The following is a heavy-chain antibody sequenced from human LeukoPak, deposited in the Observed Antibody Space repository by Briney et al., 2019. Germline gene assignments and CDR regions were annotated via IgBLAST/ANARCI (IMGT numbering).Heavy chain of an antibody. V-gene: IGHV3-23*01. CDR1: GFTFSSYA. J-gene: IGHJ3*01. Sequence: GGSLRLSCVASGFTFSSYAMSWVRQAPGKGLEWVSLIGSSGGSTYYADSVKGRFTISRDNSKNTLSLQMNSLRVEDTAIYYCAKDIQLSTWGLGTMVTVSS. CDR2: IGSSGGST. D-gene: IGHD5-24*01. CDR3: AKDIQLST.